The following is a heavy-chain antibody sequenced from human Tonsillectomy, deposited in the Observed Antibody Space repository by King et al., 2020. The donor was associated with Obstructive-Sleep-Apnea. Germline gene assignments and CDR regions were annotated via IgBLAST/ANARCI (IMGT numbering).Heavy chain of an antibody. J-gene: IGHJ6*02. V-gene: IGHV1-2*04. Sequence: HVQLVQSGAEVKKPGASVKVSCKASGYIFTGYYMHWVRQAPGQGLEWMGWINPNSGDTNYAQKFQGWVTMTRDTSIRTAYMELSRLRSDDTAVYYCAGDRTADYYYNGMSGWGQGTTVTVSS. CDR3: AGDRTADYYYNGMSG. CDR1: GYIFTGYY. D-gene: IGHD1-1*01. CDR2: INPNSGDT.